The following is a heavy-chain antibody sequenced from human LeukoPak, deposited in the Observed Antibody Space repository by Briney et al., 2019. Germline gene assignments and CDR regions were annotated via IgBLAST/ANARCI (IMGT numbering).Heavy chain of an antibody. V-gene: IGHV1-69*13. Sequence: ASVKVSCKASGGTFSSYAISWVRQAPGQGLEWMGGIIPIFGIANYAQKFQGRVTITADESTSTAYMELNSLRSEDTAVYYCARGAGLAVGGRGEFDYWGQGTLVTVSS. CDR3: ARGAGLAVGGRGEFDY. CDR2: IIPIFGIA. D-gene: IGHD6-19*01. CDR1: GGTFSSYA. J-gene: IGHJ4*02.